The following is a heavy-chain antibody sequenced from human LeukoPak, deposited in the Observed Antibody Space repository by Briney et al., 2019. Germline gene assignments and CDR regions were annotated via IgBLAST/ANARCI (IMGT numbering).Heavy chain of an antibody. Sequence: SQTLSLTCAISGDSVSSNSAAWNWIRQSPSRGLEWLGRTYYRSKWYNDSAVCVKSLITINPDTSKNQLSLQLNSVTPEDTAVYYCARDNEDCSGGSCYFDYWGQGTLVTVSS. CDR3: ARDNEDCSGGSCYFDY. CDR1: GDSVSSNSAA. CDR2: TYYRSKWYN. D-gene: IGHD2-15*01. V-gene: IGHV6-1*01. J-gene: IGHJ4*02.